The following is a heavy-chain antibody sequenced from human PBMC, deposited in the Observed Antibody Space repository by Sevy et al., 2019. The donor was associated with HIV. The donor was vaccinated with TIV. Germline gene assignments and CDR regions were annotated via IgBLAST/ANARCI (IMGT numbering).Heavy chain of an antibody. J-gene: IGHJ4*01. D-gene: IGHD3-16*01. Sequence: GGSLRLSCAASGFIFNKSWMTWVRQASGRGPECVATINPDGSGKYYVDSVKGRFIVSRDNAKKSLFLQMNSLRDEDTAVYLCVGGGGVHWGHGALVTVSS. CDR2: INPDGSGK. V-gene: IGHV3-7*04. CDR3: VGGGGVH. CDR1: GFIFNKSW.